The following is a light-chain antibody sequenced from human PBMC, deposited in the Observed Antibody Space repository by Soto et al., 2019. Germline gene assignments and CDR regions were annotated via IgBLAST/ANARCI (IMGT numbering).Light chain of an antibody. CDR3: QQFKSYPIT. J-gene: IGKJ5*01. CDR1: QGISSD. V-gene: IGKV1-9*01. CDR2: AAS. Sequence: DIQLTQSPSFLSASVGDRVTITCRASQGISSDLAWYQQNTGKAPKLLIYAASTLQNGVPSTFSGSGSGTEFNLTISSLQPEDFGNYYCQQFKSYPITFGQGTRLEIK.